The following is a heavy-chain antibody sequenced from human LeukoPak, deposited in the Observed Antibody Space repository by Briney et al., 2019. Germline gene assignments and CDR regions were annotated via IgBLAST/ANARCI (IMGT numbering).Heavy chain of an antibody. D-gene: IGHD5-12*01. J-gene: IGHJ4*02. CDR2: ISSSGSTI. Sequence: PGGSLRLSCAASGFTFSSYEMNWVRQAPGKGLEWVSYISSSGSTIYYADSVKGRFTISRDNARNSLYLQMNSLRAEDTAVYYCARSYSGYDYWGQGTLVTVSS. V-gene: IGHV3-48*03. CDR1: GFTFSSYE. CDR3: ARSYSGYDY.